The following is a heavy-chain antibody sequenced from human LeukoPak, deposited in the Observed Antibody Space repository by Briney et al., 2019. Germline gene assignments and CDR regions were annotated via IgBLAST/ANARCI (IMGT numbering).Heavy chain of an antibody. CDR2: ISGSASST. CDR3: ARDLGQYYDTSDNWFDP. Sequence: GGSLRLSCAASGFTFSTYSMNWVRQAPGKGLEWVSAISGSASSTYHADSVKGRFTISRDNAKNTLNLQMNSLRAEDTAVYYCARDLGQYYDTSDNWFDPWGQGTLVTVSS. D-gene: IGHD3-22*01. V-gene: IGHV3-21*01. J-gene: IGHJ5*02. CDR1: GFTFSTYS.